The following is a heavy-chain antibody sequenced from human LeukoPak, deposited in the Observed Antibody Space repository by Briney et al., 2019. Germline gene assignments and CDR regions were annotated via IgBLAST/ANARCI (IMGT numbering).Heavy chain of an antibody. J-gene: IGHJ4*02. Sequence: GGSLRLSCAASGFTFSSYEMNWVRQAPGKGLEWVSYISSSGSTIYYADSVKGRFTISRDNAKNSLYLQMNSLRAEDTAVYYCARERYYYDSSGYYRFDYWGQGTLVTVSS. D-gene: IGHD3-22*01. CDR2: ISSSGSTI. CDR1: GFTFSSYE. CDR3: ARERYYYDSSGYYRFDY. V-gene: IGHV3-48*03.